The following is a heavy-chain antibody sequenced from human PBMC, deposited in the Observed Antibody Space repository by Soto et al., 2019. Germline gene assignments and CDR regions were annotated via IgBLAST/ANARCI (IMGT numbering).Heavy chain of an antibody. CDR3: SSRVTDAPP. CDR1: GASISSGW. Sequence: QVQLQESGPGLVKPSGTLSLTCAVSGASISSGWWTWVRQPPGKGLEWIGETLYSGRTNYNSSLNSRVTISIDKSKKQFSLNLSSVTAADTAVYYCSSRVTDAPPWGQGTLVTVSS. V-gene: IGHV4-4*02. J-gene: IGHJ5*02. CDR2: TLYSGRT. D-gene: IGHD3-10*01.